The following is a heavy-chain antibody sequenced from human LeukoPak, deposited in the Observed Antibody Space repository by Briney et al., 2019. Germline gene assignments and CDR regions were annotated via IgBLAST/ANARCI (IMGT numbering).Heavy chain of an antibody. CDR1: GFSFSNAW. J-gene: IGHJ4*02. V-gene: IGHV3-15*01. CDR3: TTYDRSGYYSDY. CDR2: IKSKSAGGTI. D-gene: IGHD3-22*01. Sequence: PGGSLRLSCAASGFSFSNAWMSWVRQAPGKGLEWVGRIKSKSAGGTIEYGAPVKGRFTISRDDSENMLYLQMSSLKPEDTAVYYCTTYDRSGYYSDYWGQGTLVTVSS.